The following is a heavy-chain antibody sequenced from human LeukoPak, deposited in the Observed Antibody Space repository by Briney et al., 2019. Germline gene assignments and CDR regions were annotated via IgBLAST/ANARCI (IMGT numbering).Heavy chain of an antibody. CDR2: INPNSGGT. CDR3: AVTGIAVAATDY. Sequence: ASVKVSCKASGYTFTGYYMHWVRQAPGQGLEWMGWINPNSGGTNYAQKFQGRVTMTRDTSISTAYMELGRLRSDDTAVYYCAVTGIAVAATDYWGQGTLVTVSS. V-gene: IGHV1-2*02. CDR1: GYTFTGYY. D-gene: IGHD6-19*01. J-gene: IGHJ4*02.